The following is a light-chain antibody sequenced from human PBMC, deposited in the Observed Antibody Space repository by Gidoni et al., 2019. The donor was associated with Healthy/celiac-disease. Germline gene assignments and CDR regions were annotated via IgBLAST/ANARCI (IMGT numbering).Light chain of an antibody. CDR2: DVS. Sequence: QSALTQPASVSGSPGQSITISCTGTSSDVGGYNYVSWYQPHPGKAPKLMIYDVSNRPSGVSNRFSGSKSGNTASLTISGLQAEDEADYYCSSYTSSSTFGGGTKLTVL. V-gene: IGLV2-14*01. CDR1: SSDVGGYNY. J-gene: IGLJ2*01. CDR3: SSYTSSST.